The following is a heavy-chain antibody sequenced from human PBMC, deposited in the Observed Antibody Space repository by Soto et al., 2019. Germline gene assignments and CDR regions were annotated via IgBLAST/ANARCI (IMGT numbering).Heavy chain of an antibody. J-gene: IGHJ4*02. CDR2: ISCNSGSI. CDR3: AKDRGVVGEFDY. Sequence: GGSLRLSCAASGFTFDDYAMHWVRQAPGKGLEWVSGISCNSGSIGYADSVKGRFTISRDNAKNSLYLQMNSLRAEDTALYYCAKDRGVVGEFDYWGQGTLVTVSS. CDR1: GFTFDDYA. D-gene: IGHD1-26*01. V-gene: IGHV3-9*01.